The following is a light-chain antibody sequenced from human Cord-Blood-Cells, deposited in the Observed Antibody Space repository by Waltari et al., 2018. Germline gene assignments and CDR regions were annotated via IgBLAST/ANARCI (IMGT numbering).Light chain of an antibody. Sequence: QSALTQPRSVSGSPGQSVPLPCTGTSLDVGGYNHVPLSPQHPGKAPKLMIYDVSKRPSGVPDRFSGSKSGNTASLTISGLQVEDEADYYCCSYAGSYTYVFGTGTKVTVL. J-gene: IGLJ1*01. CDR2: DVS. CDR3: CSYAGSYTYV. CDR1: SLDVGGYNH. V-gene: IGLV2-11*01.